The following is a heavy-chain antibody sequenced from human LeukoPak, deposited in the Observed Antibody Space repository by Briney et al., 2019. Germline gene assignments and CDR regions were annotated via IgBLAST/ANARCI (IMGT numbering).Heavy chain of an antibody. V-gene: IGHV4-39*01. J-gene: IGHJ5*02. CDR2: IYSSGST. CDR3: ARHLYSSSWYDRKYNWFDP. Sequence: SETLSLTCTVSGGSISSSSYYWGWIRQPPGKGLEWIGSIYSSGSTYYNPSLKSLFTISVDTSKNQFSLKLSSVTAADTAVYYCARHLYSSSWYDRKYNWFDPWGQGTLVTVSS. CDR1: GGSISSSSYY. D-gene: IGHD6-13*01.